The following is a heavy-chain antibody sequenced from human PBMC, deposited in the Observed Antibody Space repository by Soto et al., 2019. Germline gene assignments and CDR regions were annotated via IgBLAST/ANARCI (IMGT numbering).Heavy chain of an antibody. Sequence: ASVKVSCKASGGTFSSYTISWVRQAPGQGLEWMGRIIPILGIANYAQKFQGRVTITADKSTSTAYMELSSLRSEDTAVYYCARDRVDVFDIVVGFEPWGQGTLVTVSS. V-gene: IGHV1-69*04. CDR1: GGTFSSYT. CDR3: ARDRVDVFDIVVGFEP. J-gene: IGHJ5*02. CDR2: IIPILGIA. D-gene: IGHD2-2*01.